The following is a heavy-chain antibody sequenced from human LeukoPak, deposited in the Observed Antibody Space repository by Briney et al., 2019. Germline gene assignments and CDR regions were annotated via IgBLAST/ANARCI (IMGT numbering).Heavy chain of an antibody. D-gene: IGHD5-24*01. CDR3: ARGGGGDGYNTVKAYFDY. J-gene: IGHJ4*02. Sequence: SETLSLTCTVYGGSFSGYYWSWVRQPPGKGLEWIGEINHSGSTNYNPSLKSRVTISVDTSKNQFSLKLSSVTAADTAVYYCARGGGGDGYNTVKAYFDYWGQGTLVTVSS. V-gene: IGHV4-34*01. CDR1: GGSFSGYY. CDR2: INHSGST.